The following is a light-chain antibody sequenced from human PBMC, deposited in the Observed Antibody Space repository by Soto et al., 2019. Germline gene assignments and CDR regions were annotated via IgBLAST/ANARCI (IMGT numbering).Light chain of an antibody. CDR2: EVT. CDR1: SSDVGGYHY. CDR3: SSYAVNNNYV. J-gene: IGLJ1*01. V-gene: IGLV2-8*01. Sequence: QSALTQPPSASGSPGQSVTISCTGTSSDVGGYHYVSWYQQHPGKAPKLIISEVTQRPSGVPDRFSGSKSGNTASLTVSGLQADDEADYYCSSYAVNNNYVFGSGTKVTVL.